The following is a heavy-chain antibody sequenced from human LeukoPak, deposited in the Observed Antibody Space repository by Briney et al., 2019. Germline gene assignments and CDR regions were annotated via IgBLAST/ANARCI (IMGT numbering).Heavy chain of an antibody. CDR1: GFTFSSYA. V-gene: IGHV3-23*01. CDR2: ISGGGTST. Sequence: GGSLRLSCAASGFTFSSYAMSWVRQAPGKGLECVSIISGGGTSTFYADSVKGRFTISRDNSKNTLYLQMNSLGAEDTAVYYCAKIAVAGYYFDYWGQGTLVTVSS. D-gene: IGHD6-19*01. J-gene: IGHJ4*02. CDR3: AKIAVAGYYFDY.